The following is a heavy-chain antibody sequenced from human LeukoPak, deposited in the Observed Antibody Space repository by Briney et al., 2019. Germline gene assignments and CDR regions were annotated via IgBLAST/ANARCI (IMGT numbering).Heavy chain of an antibody. CDR1: GGSISSGGYY. D-gene: IGHD3-22*01. Sequence: SETLSLTCTVSGGSISSGGYYWSWIRQHPGKGLEWIGYIYYSGSTYYNPSLKSRVTISVDTSKNQFSLKLSSVTAADTAVYYCARGPYYYDSSGLFDYWGQGTLVTVSS. CDR2: IYYSGST. CDR3: ARGPYYYDSSGLFDY. J-gene: IGHJ4*02. V-gene: IGHV4-31*03.